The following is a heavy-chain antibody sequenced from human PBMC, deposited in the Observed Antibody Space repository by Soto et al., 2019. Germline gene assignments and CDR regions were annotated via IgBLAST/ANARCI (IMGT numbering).Heavy chain of an antibody. Sequence: QITLKESGPTLVNPTQTLTLTCTFSGFSLSTSGAAVGWIRQPPGKALEWLALVCWDDDKRASPSIKNRDTTKQETSKNKVVLPLTNAEPVDTATYYCAHRQLVTFFGLVTQNDVWFASWGQGTLVTVPS. J-gene: IGHJ5*01. CDR1: GFSLSTSGAA. CDR3: AHRQLVTFFGLVTQNDVWFAS. V-gene: IGHV2-5*02. D-gene: IGHD3-3*01. CDR2: VCWDDDK.